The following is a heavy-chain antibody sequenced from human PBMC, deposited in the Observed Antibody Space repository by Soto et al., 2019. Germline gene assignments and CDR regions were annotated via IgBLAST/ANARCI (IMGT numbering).Heavy chain of an antibody. D-gene: IGHD3-22*01. CDR1: GFTFSSYA. CDR3: AKATYYYDSSGYYPFDY. Sequence: GGSLRLSCADSGFTFSSYAMSWVRQAPGKGLEWVSGISGSGGSTYYADSVKGRFTISRDNSKNTLYLQMNSLRAEDTAVYCCAKATYYYDSSGYYPFDYWGQGTLVTVSS. V-gene: IGHV3-23*01. CDR2: ISGSGGST. J-gene: IGHJ4*02.